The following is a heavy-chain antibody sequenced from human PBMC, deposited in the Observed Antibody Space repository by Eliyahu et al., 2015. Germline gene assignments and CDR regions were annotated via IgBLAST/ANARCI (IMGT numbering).Heavy chain of an antibody. CDR3: ARQLWYRRNFDY. CDR1: GGSISSSSYY. V-gene: IGHV4-39*01. J-gene: IGHJ4*02. Sequence: QLQLQESGPGLVKPSETLSLTCTVSGGSISSSSYYWGWIRQPPGKGLEWIGSIYYSGSTYYNPSLKSRVTISVDTSKNQFSLKLSSVTAADTAVYYCARQLWYRRNFDYWGQGTLVTVSS. CDR2: IYYSGST. D-gene: IGHD5-18*01.